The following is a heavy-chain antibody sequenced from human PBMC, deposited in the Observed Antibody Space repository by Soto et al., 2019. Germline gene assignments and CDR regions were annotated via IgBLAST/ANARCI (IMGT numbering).Heavy chain of an antibody. Sequence: PGESLKISCNGSGYSFTSYWIGWVRQMPGKGLEWMGIIYPGDSDTRYSPSFQGQVTISADKSISTAYLQWSSLKASDTAMYYCARHPMTAMVAFDIWGQGTMVTVSS. D-gene: IGHD5-18*01. CDR3: ARHPMTAMVAFDI. CDR1: GYSFTSYW. CDR2: IYPGDSDT. J-gene: IGHJ3*02. V-gene: IGHV5-51*01.